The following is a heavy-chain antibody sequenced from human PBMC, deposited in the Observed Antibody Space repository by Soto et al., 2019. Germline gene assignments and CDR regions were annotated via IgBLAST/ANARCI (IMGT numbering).Heavy chain of an antibody. J-gene: IGHJ4*02. CDR1: GGSISSGGYS. CDR2: IHYNGNT. CDR3: AREGNLGRWLQPLDF. D-gene: IGHD5-12*01. V-gene: IGHV4-61*08. Sequence: PSETLSLTCAVSGGSISSGGYSWSWIRQPPGKGLEWIGNIHYNGNTKYNPSLKSRVTTSVDTSKNQFSLKLISVTAADTAKYFCAREGNLGRWLQPLDFWGQGTLVTVSS.